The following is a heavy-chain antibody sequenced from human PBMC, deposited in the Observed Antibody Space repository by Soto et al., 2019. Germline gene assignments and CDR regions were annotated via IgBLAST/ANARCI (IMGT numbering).Heavy chain of an antibody. V-gene: IGHV3-30*18. CDR1: GFTFKSFA. D-gene: IGHD1-26*01. CDR3: AKDLYSGSYSSYYFHR. J-gene: IGHJ4*02. CDR2: ISDDGSNQ. Sequence: GGSLRLSCAASGFTFKSFAMHWVRQAPGKGLEWVAFISDDGSNQYFADSVTGRCTISRDNSENTVSLQIDSLRPGDTAVYYCAKDLYSGSYSSYYFHRWGQGILVTVSS.